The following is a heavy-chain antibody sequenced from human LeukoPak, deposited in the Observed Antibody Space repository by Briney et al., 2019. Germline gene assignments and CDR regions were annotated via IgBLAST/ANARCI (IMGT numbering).Heavy chain of an antibody. J-gene: IGHJ4*02. CDR2: IYTGGST. V-gene: IGHV4-4*07. D-gene: IGHD3-22*01. CDR3: AREYYYDSSGYYWE. CDR1: GGSISSYY. Sequence: SETLSLTCTVSGGSISSYYWSWIRQPAGKGLEWIGRIYTGGSTNYNPSLKSRVTMSVDTSKNQFSLKLSSVTAADTAVYYCAREYYYDSSGYYWEWGQGTLVTVSS.